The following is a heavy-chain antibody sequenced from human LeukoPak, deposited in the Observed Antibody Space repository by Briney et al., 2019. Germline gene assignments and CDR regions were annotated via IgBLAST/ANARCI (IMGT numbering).Heavy chain of an antibody. V-gene: IGHV1-2*02. J-gene: IGHJ4*02. D-gene: IGHD5-24*01. CDR3: AREGVIGDGYNFFDY. Sequence: ASVKVSFKASGYTFIGYYMHWVRQAPGQGLEWMGWINPHSGGTNSEQNFQGRVTMSRDTSISTVYMELSRLRSDDTALYYCAREGVIGDGYNFFDYWGQGTLVTVSS. CDR2: INPHSGGT. CDR1: GYTFIGYY.